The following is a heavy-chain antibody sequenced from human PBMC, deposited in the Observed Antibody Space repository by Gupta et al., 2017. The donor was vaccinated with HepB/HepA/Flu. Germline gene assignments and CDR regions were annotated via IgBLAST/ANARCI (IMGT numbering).Heavy chain of an antibody. Sequence: EVQLVESGGGLVPPAGYLRRACTASGFTFRRYEMNWVRQAPGRGLEWVSYISRGGGTKYYADSVKGRFTTSRDDAKNSLSLLMNSLRAEDTAVYYCVRDLWFGEDGGPWGQGTLVTVCS. J-gene: IGHJ5*02. CDR3: VRDLWFGEDGGP. CDR1: GFTFRRYE. V-gene: IGHV3-48*03. CDR2: ISRGGGTK. D-gene: IGHD3-10*01.